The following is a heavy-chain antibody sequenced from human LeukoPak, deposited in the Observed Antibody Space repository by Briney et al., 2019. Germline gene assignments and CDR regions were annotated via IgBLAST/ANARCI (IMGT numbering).Heavy chain of an antibody. Sequence: ASVTVSCKASGYTFTSYAMHWERQAPGQRLEWMGWINAGNGNTKYLQKFQGRVTITRDTSASTAYMELSNLRSEDTAVYYCARDRGRAFDIWGQGTMVTVSS. V-gene: IGHV1-3*01. CDR2: INAGNGNT. CDR3: ARDRGRAFDI. CDR1: GYTFTSYA. J-gene: IGHJ3*02.